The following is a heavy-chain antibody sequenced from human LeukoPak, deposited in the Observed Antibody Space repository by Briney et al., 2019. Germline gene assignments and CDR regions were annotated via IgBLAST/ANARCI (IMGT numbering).Heavy chain of an antibody. D-gene: IGHD5-18*01. V-gene: IGHV1-18*01. CDR1: GYTFTSYG. Sequence: ASVKVSCKASGYTFTSYGISWVRQAPGQGLEWMGWISAYNGNTNYAQKLQGRVTMTTDTSTSTAYMKLRSLRSDDTAVYYCARDTGGYSYGDQNDYWGQGTLVTVSS. CDR2: ISAYNGNT. J-gene: IGHJ4*02. CDR3: ARDTGGYSYGDQNDY.